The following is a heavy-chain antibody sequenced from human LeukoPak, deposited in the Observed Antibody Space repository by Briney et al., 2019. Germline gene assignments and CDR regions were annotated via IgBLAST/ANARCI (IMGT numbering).Heavy chain of an antibody. Sequence: GASVKVSCKASGYTFTGYYMHWARQAPGQGLEWMGRINPNSGGTNYAQKFQGRVTMTRDTSISTAYMELSRLRSDDTAVYYCAREEYSGSYYNWFDPWGPGTLVTVSS. CDR2: INPNSGGT. CDR1: GYTFTGYY. CDR3: AREEYSGSYYNWFDP. J-gene: IGHJ5*02. V-gene: IGHV1-2*06. D-gene: IGHD1-26*01.